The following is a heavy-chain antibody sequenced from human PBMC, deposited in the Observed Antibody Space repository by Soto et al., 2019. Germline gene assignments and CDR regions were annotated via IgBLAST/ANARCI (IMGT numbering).Heavy chain of an antibody. CDR3: AGPTATGTTSGDYVDY. CDR2: IIPILDIT. V-gene: IGHV1-69*02. D-gene: IGHD1-7*01. Sequence: QVQLVQSGAEVKKPGSSVKVSCKASGDTFSSYPISWVRQAPGQGLEWMGRIIPILDITDSAQRFQGRVTITADKSTRTAYMELSSLSSDDTAVYYCAGPTATGTTSGDYVDYWGQGTLVTVSS. J-gene: IGHJ4*02. CDR1: GDTFSSYP.